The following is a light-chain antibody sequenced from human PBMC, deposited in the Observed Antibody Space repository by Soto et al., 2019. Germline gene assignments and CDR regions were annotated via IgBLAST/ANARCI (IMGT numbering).Light chain of an antibody. J-gene: IGKJ1*01. V-gene: IGKV1-27*01. Sequence: DIQVTQSPSPLAASVGCRGTITCRPRQGIGNSLAWYQQKPGTVPKLLIHSASTLQAGVPSRFSGSGSGTDFTLTISGLPPEDVATYYCQKYDSAPTFGPGTKVDIK. CDR1: QGIGNS. CDR3: QKYDSAPT. CDR2: SAS.